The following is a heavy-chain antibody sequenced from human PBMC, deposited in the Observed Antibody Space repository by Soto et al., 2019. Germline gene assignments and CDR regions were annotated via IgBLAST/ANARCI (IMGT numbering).Heavy chain of an antibody. CDR3: ARDSSSWYAYFDY. Sequence: GGSLRLSCAASGFTFRSYWMQWVRQAPGKGLVWVSWINSDGSSTSYADSVKGRFTISRDNAKNTLYLQMNSLRAEDTAVYYCARDSSSWYAYFDYSGQGTLVTVSS. J-gene: IGHJ4*02. V-gene: IGHV3-74*01. D-gene: IGHD6-13*01. CDR2: INSDGSST. CDR1: GFTFRSYW.